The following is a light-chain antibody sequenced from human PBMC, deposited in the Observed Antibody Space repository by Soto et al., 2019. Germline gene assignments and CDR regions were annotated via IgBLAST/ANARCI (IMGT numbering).Light chain of an antibody. CDR1: SSDIGGHIS. V-gene: IGLV2-11*01. J-gene: IGLJ1*01. CDR3: CSSAGTFYV. Sequence: QSVLTQPRSVSGSPGQSVTISCTGTSSDIGGHISVSWFQPHPGKAPKLMIYDVSKRPSGVPDSFSGSKSGNTASLTISGLQAEDEADYYCCSSAGTFYVFGTGTKLTVL. CDR2: DVS.